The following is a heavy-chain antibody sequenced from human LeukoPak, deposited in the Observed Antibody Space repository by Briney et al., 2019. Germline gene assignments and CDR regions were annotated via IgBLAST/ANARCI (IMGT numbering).Heavy chain of an antibody. J-gene: IGHJ3*02. D-gene: IGHD2-15*01. CDR3: ARDLYLGYCSGGSCYPPNHAFDI. CDR1: GYTFTGYY. V-gene: IGHV1-69*04. Sequence: SVKVSCKASGYTFTGYYMHWVRQAPGQGLEWMGRIIPIPGIANYAQKFQGRVTITADKSTSTAYMELSSLRSEDTAVYYCARDLYLGYCSGGSCYPPNHAFDIWGQGTMVTVSS. CDR2: IIPIPGIA.